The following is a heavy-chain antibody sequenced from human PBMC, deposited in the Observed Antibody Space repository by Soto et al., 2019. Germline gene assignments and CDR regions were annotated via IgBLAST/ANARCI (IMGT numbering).Heavy chain of an antibody. V-gene: IGHV3-30-3*01. Sequence: QVQLVESGGGVVQPGRSLRLSCAASGFTFSSYAMHWVRQAPGKGLEWVAVISYDGSNKYYADSVKGRFTISRDNSKNTLYLQMNSLRAEDTALYYCARERGPPCFDYWGQGTLVTVSS. J-gene: IGHJ4*02. CDR3: ARERGPPCFDY. CDR2: ISYDGSNK. CDR1: GFTFSSYA.